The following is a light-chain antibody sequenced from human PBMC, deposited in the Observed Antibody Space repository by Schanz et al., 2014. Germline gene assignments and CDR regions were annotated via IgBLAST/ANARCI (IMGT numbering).Light chain of an antibody. Sequence: QSALTQPPSVSGSPGQSVTITCTGSSSDVGFYNRVSWYQQPPGSAPKLILYEVRYRPSGVPDRFSGSKSGNTASLTISGLQAEDEADYYCSSYISRTAFAVFGGGTKLTVL. V-gene: IGLV2-18*02. J-gene: IGLJ2*01. CDR3: SSYISRTAFAV. CDR1: SSDVGFYNR. CDR2: EVR.